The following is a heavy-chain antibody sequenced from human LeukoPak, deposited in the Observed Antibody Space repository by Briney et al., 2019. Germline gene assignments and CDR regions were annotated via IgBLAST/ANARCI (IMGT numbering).Heavy chain of an antibody. V-gene: IGHV3-74*01. J-gene: IGHJ4*02. CDR2: INSDGGTT. CDR1: GFTFGTYW. CDR3: ARVEVLRFPDY. D-gene: IGHD3-3*01. Sequence: GGSLRLSCGASGFTFGTYWMHWVRQAPGKGLVWVSGINSDGGTTTYADSVKGRFTISRDNSKNTLYLQMNSLRAEDTAVYYCARVEVLRFPDYWGQGTLVTVSS.